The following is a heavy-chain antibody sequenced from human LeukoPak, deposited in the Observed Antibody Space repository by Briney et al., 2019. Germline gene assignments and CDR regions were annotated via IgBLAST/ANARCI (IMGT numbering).Heavy chain of an antibody. V-gene: IGHV4-39*07. D-gene: IGHD5-18*01. CDR2: IYYSGGT. CDR3: ARDRGGTAMANWFDP. CDR1: GGSISSSSYY. Sequence: SETLSLTCTVSGGSISSSSYYWGWIRQSPGKGLEWIGSIYYSGGTYYNPSLKSRVTISVDTSKNQFSLKLSSVTAADTAVYYCARDRGGTAMANWFDPWGQGTLVTVSS. J-gene: IGHJ5*02.